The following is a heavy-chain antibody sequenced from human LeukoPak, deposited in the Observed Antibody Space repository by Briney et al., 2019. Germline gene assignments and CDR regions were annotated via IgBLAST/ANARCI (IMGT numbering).Heavy chain of an antibody. J-gene: IGHJ4*02. Sequence: QTGGSLRLSCAASGFTFSSYAMSWVRQAPGKGLEWVSAISGSGGSTYYADSVKGRFTISRDNSKNTLYLQMNSLRAEDTAVYYCAKDERYCSSTSCYTSVDYWGQGTLVTVSS. CDR3: AKDERYCSSTSCYTSVDY. V-gene: IGHV3-23*01. CDR2: ISGSGGST. D-gene: IGHD2-2*02. CDR1: GFTFSSYA.